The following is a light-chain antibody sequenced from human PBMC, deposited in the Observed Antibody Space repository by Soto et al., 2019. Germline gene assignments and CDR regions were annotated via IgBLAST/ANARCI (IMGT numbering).Light chain of an antibody. J-gene: IGKJ1*01. CDR2: GAS. V-gene: IGKV3-15*01. Sequence: EIVMTQSPATLSVSPGERATLSCRASQSVSSNLAWYQQKPGQAPSLLIYGASTRATGIPARFSGSGSGTEFTLTITSLLSEDIAVYFSQQYNNWPTFGQGTKL. CDR3: QQYNNWPT. CDR1: QSVSSN.